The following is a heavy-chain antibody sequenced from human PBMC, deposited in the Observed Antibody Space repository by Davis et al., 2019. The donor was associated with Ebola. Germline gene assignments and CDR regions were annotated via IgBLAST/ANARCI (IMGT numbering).Heavy chain of an antibody. CDR3: ASLRRTITGMDDGFDV. Sequence: KVSRKGSDNTFTNYWIGWVRQMPGKGLEWMGIIYTGDSDTRYSPSFQGQVTISADKSTRTAYLQWGRLKASDTAMYYCASLRRTITGMDDGFDVWGQGTMVTVSS. CDR1: DNTFTNYW. J-gene: IGHJ3*01. V-gene: IGHV5-51*01. D-gene: IGHD1-20*01. CDR2: IYTGDSDT.